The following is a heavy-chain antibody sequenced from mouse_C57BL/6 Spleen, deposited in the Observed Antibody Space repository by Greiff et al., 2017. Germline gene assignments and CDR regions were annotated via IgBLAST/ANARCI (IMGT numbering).Heavy chain of an antibody. D-gene: IGHD2-3*01. CDR1: GYTFTSYW. J-gene: IGHJ2*01. CDR2: IYPGSGST. Sequence: QVQLQQPGAELVKPGASVKMSCKASGYTFTSYWITWVKQRPGQGLEWIGDIYPGSGSTNYNEKFKSKATLTVDTSSSTAYMQLSSLTSEDSAVYYCARSGFYDGYSRFDYWGQGTTLTVSS. V-gene: IGHV1-55*01. CDR3: ARSGFYDGYSRFDY.